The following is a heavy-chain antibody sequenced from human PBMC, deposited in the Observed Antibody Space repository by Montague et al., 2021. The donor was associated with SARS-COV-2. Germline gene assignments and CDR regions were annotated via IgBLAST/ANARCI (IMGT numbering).Heavy chain of an antibody. V-gene: IGHV4-39*01. D-gene: IGHD3-3*01. CDR1: GGSISSSSYY. CDR2: IYYSGST. J-gene: IGHJ4*02. Sequence: SETLSLTCTVSGGSISSSSYYWGWIRQPPGKGLEWIGSIYYSGSTYYNPSLKSRVTISVDTSKNQFSLKLSSVTAAVTAVYYCARGVPLGYDFWSGYPEIGDFDYWGQGTLVTVSS. CDR3: ARGVPLGYDFWSGYPEIGDFDY.